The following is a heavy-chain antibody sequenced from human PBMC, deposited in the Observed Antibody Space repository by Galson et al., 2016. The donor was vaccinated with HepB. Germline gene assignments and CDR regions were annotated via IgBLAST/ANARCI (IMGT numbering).Heavy chain of an antibody. Sequence: ETLSLTCAVYGGSFSDHYWNWIRQPPGKGLEWIGEINHGGSTNYNPSLKSRVTMTVDKSKNQFSLKLSSVTAADTAVYYCARDKVERRLYGMDVWGQGTTVTVSS. CDR1: GGSFSDHY. V-gene: IGHV4-34*01. D-gene: IGHD1-1*01. J-gene: IGHJ6*02. CDR2: INHGGST. CDR3: ARDKVERRLYGMDV.